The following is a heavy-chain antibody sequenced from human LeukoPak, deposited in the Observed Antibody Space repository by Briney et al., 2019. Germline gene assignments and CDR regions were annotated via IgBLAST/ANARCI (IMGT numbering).Heavy chain of an antibody. J-gene: IGHJ4*02. Sequence: RASVKVSCKASGGTFSSYAISWVRLAPGQGLEWMGGIIPIFGTANYAQKFQGRVTITADESTSTAYMELSSLRSEDTAVYYCARESRGYSGYDSNYFDYWGQGTLVTVSS. CDR3: ARESRGYSGYDSNYFDY. CDR1: GGTFSSYA. CDR2: IIPIFGTA. D-gene: IGHD5-12*01. V-gene: IGHV1-69*13.